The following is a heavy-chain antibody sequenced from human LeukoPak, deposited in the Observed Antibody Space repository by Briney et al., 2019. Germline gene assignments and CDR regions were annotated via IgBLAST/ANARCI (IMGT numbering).Heavy chain of an antibody. V-gene: IGHV3-23*01. CDR3: ARCTATCYANALDV. CDR1: GGNFNNNA. D-gene: IGHD2-2*01. Sequence: GGSLRLSCAASGGNFNNNAMSWVRQAPGKGLEWVSAINGGGDATEYADSVKGRFTISRDNSKKTLYLQMNSLRPEDTAVYYCARCTATCYANALDVWGQGTLLTVSS. CDR2: INGGGDAT. J-gene: IGHJ3*01.